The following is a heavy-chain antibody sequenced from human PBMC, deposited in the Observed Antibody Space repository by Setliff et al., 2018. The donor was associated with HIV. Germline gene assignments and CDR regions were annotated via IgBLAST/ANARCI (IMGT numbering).Heavy chain of an antibody. Sequence: SETLSLTCIVSGAGISGYSWSWIRQPPGKGLEWIGDIDSNGRPNYNTSLNSRLTVSADPSKNQISMKLSSVPAADTAIYYCARLCSNGVCRPVGDHVFDVWGQGTMVTVSS. D-gene: IGHD2-8*01. J-gene: IGHJ3*01. CDR3: ARLCSNGVCRPVGDHVFDV. CDR1: GAGISGYS. CDR2: IDSNGRP. V-gene: IGHV4-4*09.